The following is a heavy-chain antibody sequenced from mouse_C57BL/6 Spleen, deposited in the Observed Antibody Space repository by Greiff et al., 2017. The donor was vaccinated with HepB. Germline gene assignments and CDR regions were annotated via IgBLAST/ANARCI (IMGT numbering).Heavy chain of an antibody. CDR3: AREGTTVVFDY. V-gene: IGHV3-6*01. Sequence: EVQLQESGPGLVKPSQSLSLTCSVTGYSITSGYYWNWIRQLPGNKLEWMGYISYDGSNNYNPTLKNRISITRDTSTNQIFLKLNSVTTEDTATYYCAREGTTVVFDYWGQGTTLTVSS. CDR1: GYSITSGYY. D-gene: IGHD1-1*01. J-gene: IGHJ2*01. CDR2: ISYDGSN.